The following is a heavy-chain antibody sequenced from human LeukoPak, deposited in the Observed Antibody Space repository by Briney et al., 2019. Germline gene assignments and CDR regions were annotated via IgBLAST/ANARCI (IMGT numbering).Heavy chain of an antibody. Sequence: GGSLRLSCTTSGFNFRAYWMGWVRQAPGKGLEWVSSISSSSYIYYADSVKGRFTISRDNAKNSLYLQMNSLRAEDTAVYYCARAPSKYDFWSGYHYYYMDVWGKGTTVTVSS. CDR2: ISSSSYI. J-gene: IGHJ6*03. D-gene: IGHD3-3*01. CDR1: GFNFRAYW. CDR3: ARAPSKYDFWSGYHYYYMDV. V-gene: IGHV3-69-1*01.